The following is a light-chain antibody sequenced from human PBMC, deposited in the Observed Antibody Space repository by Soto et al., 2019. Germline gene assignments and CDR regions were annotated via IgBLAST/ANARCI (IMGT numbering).Light chain of an antibody. CDR2: DAS. CDR1: QSIGSW. Sequence: QMTQSPSTLSTSVGDKVTMTCRASQSIGSWLAWYQQKPGKAPKVLIYDASSLESGVPSRFSGSGSGTKFTLTISSLQPDDFATYYCQKYNSYFGQGTRLEIK. CDR3: QKYNSY. V-gene: IGKV1-5*01. J-gene: IGKJ5*01.